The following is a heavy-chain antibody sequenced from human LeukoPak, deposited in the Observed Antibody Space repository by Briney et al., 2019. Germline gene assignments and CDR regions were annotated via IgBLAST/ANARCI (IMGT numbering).Heavy chain of an antibody. Sequence: PSETLSLTCTVSGGSISSYYWSWIRQPPGKGLEWIGYIYCSGSTNYNPSLKSRVTISVDTSKNQFSLKLSSVTAADTAVYYCAREVAAAGAFDYWGQGTLVTVSS. D-gene: IGHD6-13*01. CDR2: IYCSGST. CDR1: GGSISSYY. CDR3: AREVAAAGAFDY. V-gene: IGHV4-59*01. J-gene: IGHJ4*02.